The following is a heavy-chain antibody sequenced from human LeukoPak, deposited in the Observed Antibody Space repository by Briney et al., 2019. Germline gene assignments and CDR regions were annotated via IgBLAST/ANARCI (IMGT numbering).Heavy chain of an antibody. D-gene: IGHD6-13*01. J-gene: IGHJ6*02. Sequence: SQTLSLTCAISGDSVSSNSAAWNWIRQSPSRGLEWLGRTYYRSKWYNDYAVSVKSRITINPDTSKNQFSLQLNSVTPEDTAVYYCARVGSSSWYHYYYGMDVWGQGTTVTVSS. CDR1: GDSVSSNSAA. CDR3: ARVGSSSWYHYYYGMDV. V-gene: IGHV6-1*01. CDR2: TYYRSKWYN.